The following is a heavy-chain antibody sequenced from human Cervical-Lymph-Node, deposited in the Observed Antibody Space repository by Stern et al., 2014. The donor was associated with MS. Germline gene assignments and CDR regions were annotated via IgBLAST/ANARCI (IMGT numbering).Heavy chain of an antibody. CDR1: GGSISSGGYY. D-gene: IGHD3-10*01. CDR3: ARVDLRVVRQYGMDV. V-gene: IGHV4-31*03. Sequence: VQLVESGPGLVKPSQTLSLTCTVSGGSISSGGYYWSWIRQHPGKGLEWIGYIYYSGSTYYNPSLESRATISVDTSKNQFSLMLSSVTAADTAVYYCARVDLRVVRQYGMDVWGQGTTVTVSS. CDR2: IYYSGST. J-gene: IGHJ6*02.